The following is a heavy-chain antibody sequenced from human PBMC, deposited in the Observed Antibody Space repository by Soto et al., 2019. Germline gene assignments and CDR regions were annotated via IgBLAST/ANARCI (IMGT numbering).Heavy chain of an antibody. V-gene: IGHV1-2*02. J-gene: IGHJ5*02. D-gene: IGHD3-22*01. CDR1: GYTFTGYY. CDR3: ARDYDSSGYYPTNSNWFDP. CDR2: INPNSGGT. Sequence: ASVKVSCKASGYTFTGYYMHWVRQAPGQGLEWMGWINPNSGGTNYAQKFQGRVTMTRDTSISTAYMELSRLRSDDTAVYYCARDYDSSGYYPTNSNWFDPWGQGTLVTVSS.